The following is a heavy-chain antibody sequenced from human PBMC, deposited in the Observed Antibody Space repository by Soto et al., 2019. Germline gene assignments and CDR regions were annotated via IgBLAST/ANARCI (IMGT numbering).Heavy chain of an antibody. J-gene: IGHJ6*02. Sequence: GGSLRLSCAASGFTFSNFEMHWVRQAPGKGLEWVSYINTAGSTKYYADSVKGRFTISRDNAKNSLYLQMNSLRAEDTAVYYCARDCIAARPCGMDVWGQGTTVTVSS. CDR3: ARDCIAARPCGMDV. CDR1: GFTFSNFE. V-gene: IGHV3-48*03. CDR2: INTAGSTK. D-gene: IGHD6-6*01.